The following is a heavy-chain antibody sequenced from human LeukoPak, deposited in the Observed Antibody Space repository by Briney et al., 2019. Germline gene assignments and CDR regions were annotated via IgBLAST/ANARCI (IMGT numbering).Heavy chain of an antibody. CDR3: ARNGYCSSTSCPRWWDHLYYYYYMDV. Sequence: PGGSLRLSCAASGFTFSSYSMNWVRQAPGKGLEWVSYISSSSSTIYYADSVKGRFTISRDNAKNSLYLQMNSLRAEDTAVYYCARNGYCSSTSCPRWWDHLYYYYYMDVWGKGTTVTVSS. CDR2: ISSSSSTI. V-gene: IGHV3-48*01. CDR1: GFTFSSYS. J-gene: IGHJ6*03. D-gene: IGHD2-2*03.